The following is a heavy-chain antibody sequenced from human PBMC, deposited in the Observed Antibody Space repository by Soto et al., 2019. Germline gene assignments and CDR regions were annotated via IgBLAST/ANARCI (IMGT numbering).Heavy chain of an antibody. CDR2: IYSGGST. CDR1: GFTVSSNY. J-gene: IGHJ4*02. D-gene: IGHD6-19*01. CDR3: ARDNREVAGHDY. Sequence: GGSLRLSCAASGFTVSSNYMSWVRQAPGKGLEWVSVIYSGGSTYYADSVKGRLTISRDNSKNTLYLQMNSLRAEDTAVYYCARDNREVAGHDYWGQGTLVTVSS. V-gene: IGHV3-66*01.